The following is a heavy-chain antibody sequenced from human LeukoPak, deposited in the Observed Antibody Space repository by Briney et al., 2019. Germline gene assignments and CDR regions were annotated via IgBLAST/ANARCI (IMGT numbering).Heavy chain of an antibody. Sequence: ASVKVSCKASGGTFSSYAISWVRQAPGQGLEWMGGIIPIFGTANYAQKFQGRVTITADKSTSTAYMELSSLRSEDTAVYYCARGSNIVLMVYAGGSDWFDPWGQGTLVTVSS. D-gene: IGHD2-8*01. CDR2: IIPIFGTA. CDR1: GGTFSSYA. V-gene: IGHV1-69*06. J-gene: IGHJ5*02. CDR3: ARGSNIVLMVYAGGSDWFDP.